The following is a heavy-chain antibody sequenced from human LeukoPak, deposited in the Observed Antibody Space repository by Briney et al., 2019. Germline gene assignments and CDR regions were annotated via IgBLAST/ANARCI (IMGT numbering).Heavy chain of an antibody. J-gene: IGHJ4*02. CDR2: VYYSGST. CDR3: ARDDTVTSHFDY. Sequence: SEALSLTCSVSGGSIDSTTYYWGWIRQPPGKGLEWIGNVYYSGSTFYNPSLKSRVTISIDTSKNQFSLQLQSVTAADTAVYYCARDDTVTSHFDYWGQGTLVTVSS. CDR1: GGSIDSTTYY. V-gene: IGHV4-39*07. D-gene: IGHD4-11*01.